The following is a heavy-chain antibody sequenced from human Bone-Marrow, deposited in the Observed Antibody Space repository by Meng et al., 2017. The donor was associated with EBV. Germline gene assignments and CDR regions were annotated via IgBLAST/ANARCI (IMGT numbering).Heavy chain of an antibody. D-gene: IGHD5-24*01. CDR1: GYIFISPA. V-gene: IGHV7-4-1*02. J-gene: IGHJ4*02. Sequence: VQFGFELKCPGAHVKVAGKASGYIFISPAIHWVRQAPGQGLEWMGWINTNTGNPTYAQGFTGRFVFSLDTSVSTAYLQISSLKADDTAVYYCARDSAYGYNDYYFDYWGQGTLVTVSS. CDR2: INTNTGNP. CDR3: ARDSAYGYNDYYFDY.